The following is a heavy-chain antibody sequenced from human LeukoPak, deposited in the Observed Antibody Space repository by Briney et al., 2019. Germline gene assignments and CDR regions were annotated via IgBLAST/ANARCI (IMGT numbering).Heavy chain of an antibody. D-gene: IGHD3-22*01. V-gene: IGHV3-23*01. CDR2: ISGSGDST. CDR3: ARLPTFYYDSSGYHYDY. Sequence: GGSLRLSCAASGFTFNTYAMSWVRQAPGKGLEWVSAISGSGDSTYYADSVKGRFTISKDKSKNTLYLQMDNLRAEDTGVYFCARLPTFYYDSSGYHYDYWGQGTLVTVSS. J-gene: IGHJ4*02. CDR1: GFTFNTYA.